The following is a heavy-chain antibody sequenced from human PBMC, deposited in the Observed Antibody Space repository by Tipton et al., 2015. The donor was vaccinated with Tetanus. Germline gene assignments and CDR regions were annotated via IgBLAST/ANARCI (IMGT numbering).Heavy chain of an antibody. CDR1: GGTFSNYP. Sequence: QSGPEVKKPGSSVRVSCKASGGTFSNYPISWVRQAPGRGLEWVGGIIPLFGSANYAQEFQGRASITADEVTDTAYMELSSLRSEDTAVYYCARCLASSDSYYYYYMDVWGQGTTVTVSS. V-gene: IGHV1-69*01. J-gene: IGHJ6*03. CDR2: IIPLFGSA. D-gene: IGHD3-3*02. CDR3: ARCLASSDSYYYYYMDV.